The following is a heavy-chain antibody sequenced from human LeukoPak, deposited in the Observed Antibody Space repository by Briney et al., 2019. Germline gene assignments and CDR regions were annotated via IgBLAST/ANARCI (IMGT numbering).Heavy chain of an antibody. D-gene: IGHD3-10*01. CDR2: ISGSGVST. Sequence: GGSLRLSCAASGFTFSTYAMSWVRQAPGKGLEWVSAISGSGVSTYYADSVKGRFTISRDSSKNTVYVQMNSLRAEDTGLYYCAKDRGVWGQGTLVTVSS. CDR1: GFTFSTYA. J-gene: IGHJ4*02. CDR3: AKDRGV. V-gene: IGHV3-23*01.